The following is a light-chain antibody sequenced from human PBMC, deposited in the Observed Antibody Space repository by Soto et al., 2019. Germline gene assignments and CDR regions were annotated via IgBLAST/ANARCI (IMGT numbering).Light chain of an antibody. V-gene: IGLV1-51*01. CDR2: DNN. CDR3: ATWDSSLGSVV. CDR1: SSNIGNNY. J-gene: IGLJ3*02. Sequence: QSVLTQPPSVSAAPGQKVTISCSGSSSNIGNNYVSWYQQLPGTAPKLLIYDNNKRPSGIPDRFSGSKSGTSATLGITGLQTEDEADYYCATWDSSLGSVVFGGGTKLTVL.